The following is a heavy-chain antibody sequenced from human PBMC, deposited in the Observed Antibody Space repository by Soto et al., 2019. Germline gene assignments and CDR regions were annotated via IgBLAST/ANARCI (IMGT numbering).Heavy chain of an antibody. CDR1: GFTFSSYS. CDR3: ARDRVAVAGNYYYGMDV. Sequence: PGGSLRLSCAASGFTFSSYSMNWVRQAPGKGLEWVSSISSSSSYIYYADSVKGRFTISRDNAKNSLYLQMNSLRAEDTAVYYCARDRVAVAGNYYYGMDVWGQVTTVTVSS. V-gene: IGHV3-21*01. CDR2: ISSSSSYI. J-gene: IGHJ6*02. D-gene: IGHD6-19*01.